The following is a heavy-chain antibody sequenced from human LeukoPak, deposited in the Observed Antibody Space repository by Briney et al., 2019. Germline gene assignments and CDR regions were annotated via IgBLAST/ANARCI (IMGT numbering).Heavy chain of an antibody. CDR1: GGSISSYY. Sequence: SETLSLTCTVSGGSISSYYWSWIRQPPGKGLEWIGYIYYSGSTNYNPSLKSRVTISVDTSKNQFSLKLSSVTAADTAVYYCARDGSGFGELVSYMDVWGKGTTVTVSS. D-gene: IGHD3-10*01. CDR3: ARDGSGFGELVSYMDV. V-gene: IGHV4-59*12. CDR2: IYYSGST. J-gene: IGHJ6*03.